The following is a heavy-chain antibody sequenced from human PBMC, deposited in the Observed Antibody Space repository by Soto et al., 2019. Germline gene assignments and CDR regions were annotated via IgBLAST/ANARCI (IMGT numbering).Heavy chain of an antibody. V-gene: IGHV5-10-1*01. D-gene: IGHD2-2*01. CDR2: IDPSDSYT. J-gene: IGHJ6*02. CDR3: ATSVVVPAATQDYYYYGMDV. Sequence: PGESLKISCKGSGYSFTSYWISWVRQMPGKGLEWMGRIDPSDSYTNYSPSFQGHVTISADKSISTAYLQWSSLKASDTAMYYCATSVVVPAATQDYYYYGMDVRGQGTTVTVSS. CDR1: GYSFTSYW.